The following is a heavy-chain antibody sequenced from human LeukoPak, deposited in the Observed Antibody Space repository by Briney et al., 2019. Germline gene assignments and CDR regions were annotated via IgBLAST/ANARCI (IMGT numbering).Heavy chain of an antibody. J-gene: IGHJ3*02. CDR2: IWYDGSNK. D-gene: IGHD3-22*01. V-gene: IGHV3-33*01. CDR3: ARDVPAYYYDSSGYTDAFDI. Sequence: GRSLRLSCAASGFTFSSYGMHWVRQAPGKGLEWVAVIWYDGSNKYYADSVKGRFTISRDNYKNTLYLQMNSLRAEDTAVYYCARDVPAYYYDSSGYTDAFDIWGQGTMVTVSS. CDR1: GFTFSSYG.